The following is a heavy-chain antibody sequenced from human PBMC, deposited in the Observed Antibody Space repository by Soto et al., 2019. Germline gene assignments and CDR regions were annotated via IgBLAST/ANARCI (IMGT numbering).Heavy chain of an antibody. CDR1: GDSVSSNSAA. CDR3: ARSEGVVPAADYYYGMDV. D-gene: IGHD2-2*01. V-gene: IGHV6-1*01. J-gene: IGHJ6*02. CDR2: TYYRSKWYN. Sequence: SQTLSLTSAISGDSVSSNSAAWNWIRQSPSRGLEWLGRTYYRSKWYNDYAVSVKSRITINPDTSKNQFSLQLNSVTPEDTAVYYCARSEGVVPAADYYYGMDVWGQGTTVTVSS.